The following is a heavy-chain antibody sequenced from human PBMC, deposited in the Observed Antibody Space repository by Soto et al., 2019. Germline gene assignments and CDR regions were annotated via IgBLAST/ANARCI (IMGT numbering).Heavy chain of an antibody. D-gene: IGHD3-10*01. CDR3: ARDVSSDTTGFRGYDL. V-gene: IGHV1-69*13. J-gene: IGHJ4*02. CDR2: FIPIFVSA. CDR1: GGTVSSYA. Sequence: SVKVSYKASGGTVSSYAITWVRQAPGKGLEWMGVFIPIFVSAHYAPKFQGRITITADESTSTAYMELSGLTSEDTAIYYCARDVSSDTTGFRGYDLWGQGTQVTVSS.